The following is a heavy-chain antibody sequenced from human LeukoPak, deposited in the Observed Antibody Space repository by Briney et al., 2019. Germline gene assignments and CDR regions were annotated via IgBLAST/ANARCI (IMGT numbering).Heavy chain of an antibody. Sequence: GGSLRLSCAASGFTFSSYEMNWVRQAPGKGLEWVSYISSSSSTIYYADSVKGRFTISRDNAKNSLYLQMNSLRAEDTSVYYCARGQRRHIDMAPSFDYWGQGTLVTVSS. CDR3: ARGQRRHIDMAPSFDY. CDR1: GFTFSSYE. J-gene: IGHJ4*02. CDR2: ISSSSSTI. V-gene: IGHV3-48*03. D-gene: IGHD5-24*01.